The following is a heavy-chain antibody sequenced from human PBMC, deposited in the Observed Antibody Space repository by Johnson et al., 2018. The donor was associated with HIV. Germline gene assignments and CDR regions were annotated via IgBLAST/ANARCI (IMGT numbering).Heavy chain of an antibody. V-gene: IGHV3-30*19. CDR1: GFSFSTYD. Sequence: QVQLVESGGGVVQPGGSLRLSCAASGFSFSTYDVHWVRQAPGKGLEWVADISYDRSNKYYADSVKGRFTISRDNSKNTLYLQMNSLRTEDTAVYHCVKDVGNYWPDAFDIWGQGTMVTVSS. J-gene: IGHJ3*02. D-gene: IGHD3-22*01. CDR2: ISYDRSNK. CDR3: VKDVGNYWPDAFDI.